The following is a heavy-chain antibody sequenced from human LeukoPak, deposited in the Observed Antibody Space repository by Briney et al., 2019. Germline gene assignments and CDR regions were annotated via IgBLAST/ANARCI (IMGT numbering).Heavy chain of an antibody. CDR1: GGSISSYY. J-gene: IGHJ3*01. CDR3: ARTQRQYYYDSSGAIDAFDV. D-gene: IGHD3-22*01. CDR2: IYTSGST. V-gene: IGHV4-4*07. Sequence: SETLSLTCTVSGGSISSYYWSWIRQPAGKGLEWIGRIYTSGSTNYNPSLKGRVTMSVDTSKNQFSLKLSSVTAADTAVYYCARTQRQYYYDSSGAIDAFDVWGQGTMVTVSS.